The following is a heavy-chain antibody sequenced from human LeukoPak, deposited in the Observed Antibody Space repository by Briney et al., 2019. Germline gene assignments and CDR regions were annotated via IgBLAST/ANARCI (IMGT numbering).Heavy chain of an antibody. CDR2: IYYSGST. J-gene: IGHJ4*02. CDR3: ARRYSGYAVDY. D-gene: IGHD5-12*01. Sequence: SETLSLTCTVSGGSISSYYWSWIRQPPGKGLEWIGCIYYSGSTNYNPSLKSRVTISVDTSKNQFSLKLSSVTAADTAVYYCARRYSGYAVDYWGQGTLVTVSS. V-gene: IGHV4-59*01. CDR1: GGSISSYY.